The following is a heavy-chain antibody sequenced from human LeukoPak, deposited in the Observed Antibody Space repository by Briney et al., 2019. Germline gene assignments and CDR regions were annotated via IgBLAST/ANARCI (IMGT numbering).Heavy chain of an antibody. CDR1: GFTFSSHV. D-gene: IGHD3-10*01. CDR3: AQSPSYYYGSGSPREFDY. CDR2: ISTSSGRT. V-gene: IGHV3-23*01. Sequence: GGSLRLSCAASGFTFSSHVISWVRQTPGKGLEWVSAISTSSGRTYYADSVKGRFSISRDNSKNTLYLQINSLRAEDTAVYYCAQSPSYYYGSGSPREFDYWGQGTLITVSS. J-gene: IGHJ4*02.